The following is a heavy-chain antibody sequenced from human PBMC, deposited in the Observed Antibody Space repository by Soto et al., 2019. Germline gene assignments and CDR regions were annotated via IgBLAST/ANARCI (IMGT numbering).Heavy chain of an antibody. J-gene: IGHJ4*02. Sequence: SETLSLTCTVSGGSISSYYWSWIRQPPGKGLEWIGYIYYSGSTNYNPSLKSRVTISVDTSKNQFSLKLSSVTAADTAVYYCARTPWSVLMVYEFDYWGQGTLVTVSS. CDR1: GGSISSYY. D-gene: IGHD2-8*01. CDR3: ARTPWSVLMVYEFDY. CDR2: IYYSGST. V-gene: IGHV4-59*08.